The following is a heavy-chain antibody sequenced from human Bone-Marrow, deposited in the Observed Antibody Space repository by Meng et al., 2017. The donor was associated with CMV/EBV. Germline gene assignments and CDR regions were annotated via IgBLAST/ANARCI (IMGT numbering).Heavy chain of an antibody. J-gene: IGHJ4*02. CDR3: ARGSAALDY. CDR2: ISTYNGNT. Sequence: ATVKVSCKASGYTFSSYGVTWVRQAPGQGLEWMGWISTYNGNTNYAQKFQGGVTMTTDTSTSTAYMEVRSLRSDDTAVYYCARGSAALDYWGQGTLVTVSS. D-gene: IGHD6-25*01. V-gene: IGHV1-18*01. CDR1: GYTFSSYG.